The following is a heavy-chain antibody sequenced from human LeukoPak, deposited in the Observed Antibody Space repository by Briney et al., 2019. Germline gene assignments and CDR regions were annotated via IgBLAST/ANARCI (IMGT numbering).Heavy chain of an antibody. D-gene: IGHD6-19*01. J-gene: IGHJ4*02. CDR3: ARDQISGWLDY. V-gene: IGHV3-53*01. CDR1: GFTVSSNY. Sequence: GWSLRLSCAVSGFTVSSNYMSWVRQAPGKGLEWVSVIYSGGSTYYADSVKGRSTISRDNSKNTLYLQMNSLRAEDTAVYYCARDQISGWLDYWGQGTLVTVSS. CDR2: IYSGGST.